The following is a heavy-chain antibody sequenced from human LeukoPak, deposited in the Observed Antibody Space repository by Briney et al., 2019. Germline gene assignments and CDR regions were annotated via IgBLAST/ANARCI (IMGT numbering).Heavy chain of an antibody. CDR1: GGTFSSYA. D-gene: IGHD6-19*01. CDR3: ARDKYSSALWFDP. J-gene: IGHJ5*02. V-gene: IGHV1-69*05. CDR2: IIPIFGTA. Sequence: SVKVSCKASGGTFSSYAISWVRQAPGQGLEWMGGIIPIFGTANYAQKFQGRVTITTDESTSTAYMELSGLRSEDTAVYYCARDKYSSALWFDPWGQGTLVTVSS.